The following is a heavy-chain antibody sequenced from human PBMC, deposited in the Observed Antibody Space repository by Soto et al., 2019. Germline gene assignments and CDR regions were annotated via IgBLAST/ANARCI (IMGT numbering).Heavy chain of an antibody. CDR2: IYYTGST. CDR1: GGSISSGGYY. D-gene: IGHD6-13*01. Sequence: SETLSLTCTVSGGSISSGGYYWSWIRQNPGKGLEWIGYIYYTGSTYYSPSLKSRVTISRDTSKNQFSLKVNSVTAADTAVYYCARDRTADARNVIGYWGQGTLVIVSS. V-gene: IGHV4-31*03. J-gene: IGHJ4*02. CDR3: ARDRTADARNVIGY.